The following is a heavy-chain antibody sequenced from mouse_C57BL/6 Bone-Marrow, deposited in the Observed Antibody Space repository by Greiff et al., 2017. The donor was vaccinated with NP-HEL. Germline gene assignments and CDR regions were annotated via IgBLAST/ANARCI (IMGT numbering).Heavy chain of an antibody. CDR2: INPNNGGT. CDR3: ASLSARDY. Sequence: EVQLQQSGPELVKPGASVKISCKASGYTFTDYYMNWVKQSHGKSLEWIGDINPNNGGTSYNQKFKGKATLTVDKSSSTAYMELRSLTSDDSAVYYCASLSARDYWGQGTSVTVSS. CDR1: GYTFTDYY. V-gene: IGHV1-26*01. J-gene: IGHJ4*01.